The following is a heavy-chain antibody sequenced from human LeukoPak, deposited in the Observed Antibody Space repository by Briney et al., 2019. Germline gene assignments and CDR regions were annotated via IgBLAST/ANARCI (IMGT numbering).Heavy chain of an antibody. Sequence: ASVKVSCKASGYTFTSYDINWVRQATGQGLEWMGWMNPNSGNTGYAQKFQGRVTMTRNTSISTAYMELSRLRSEDTAMYYCSRRSSSWPLGTDYWGQGTLVTVSS. CDR2: MNPNSGNT. V-gene: IGHV1-8*01. D-gene: IGHD6-13*01. CDR3: SRRSSSWPLGTDY. CDR1: GYTFTSYD. J-gene: IGHJ4*02.